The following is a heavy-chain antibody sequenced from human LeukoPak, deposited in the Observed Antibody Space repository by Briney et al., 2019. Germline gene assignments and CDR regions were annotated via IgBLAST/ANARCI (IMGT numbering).Heavy chain of an antibody. CDR1: GFTFSSYA. V-gene: IGHV3-23*01. D-gene: IGHD6-19*01. J-gene: IGHJ4*02. Sequence: PGGSLRLSCAASGFTFSSYAMSWVRQAPGKGLEWVSAISGSGGSTYYADSVKGRFTISRDNSKNTLYLQMNSLRAEDTAVYYCAKDNYSSGWYAGGTGPEAYFDYWGQGTPVTVSS. CDR2: ISGSGGST. CDR3: AKDNYSSGWYAGGTGPEAYFDY.